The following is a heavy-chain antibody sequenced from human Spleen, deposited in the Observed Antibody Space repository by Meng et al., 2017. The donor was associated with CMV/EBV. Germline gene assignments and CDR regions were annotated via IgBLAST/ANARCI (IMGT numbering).Heavy chain of an antibody. CDR1: GYTFTSYG. V-gene: IGHV1-18*01. CDR2: ISAYNGNT. J-gene: IGHJ6*02. Sequence: ASVKVSCKASGYTFTSYGISWVRQAPGQGLEWMGWISAYNGNTNYAQKLQGRVTMTTDTSTSTAYMELRSLRSDDTAVYYCATSSDCSSTSCYMGYYYYGMDVWGQGTTVTVS. D-gene: IGHD2-2*02. CDR3: ATSSDCSSTSCYMGYYYYGMDV.